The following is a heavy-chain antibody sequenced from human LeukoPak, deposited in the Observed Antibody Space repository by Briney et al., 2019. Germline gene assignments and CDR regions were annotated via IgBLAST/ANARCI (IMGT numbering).Heavy chain of an antibody. CDR2: ISYDGSNK. CDR3: ARDPSIVVVTAIRGDYFNY. Sequence: GGSLRLSCAASGFSFNSYGMHWVRQAPGKGLEWVAVISYDGSNKYYADSVKGRLTISRDNSKNTLYLQMNSLRTEDTAVYYCARDPSIVVVTAIRGDYFNYWGQGTLVTVSS. J-gene: IGHJ4*02. V-gene: IGHV3-30*19. D-gene: IGHD2-21*02. CDR1: GFSFNSYG.